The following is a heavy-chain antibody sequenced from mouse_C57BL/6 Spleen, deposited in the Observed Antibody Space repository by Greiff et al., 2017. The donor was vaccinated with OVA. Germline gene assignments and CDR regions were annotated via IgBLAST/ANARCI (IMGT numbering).Heavy chain of an antibody. Sequence: VQLQQPGAELVKPGASVKLSCKASGYTFTSYWMHWVKQRPGQGLEWIGMIHPNSGSTNYNAKFKSKATLTVDKASSKAYMQRSSLTSEDSAVYYCAGGRLTFDYWGQGTTLTVSS. D-gene: IGHD3-2*02. J-gene: IGHJ2*01. CDR1: GYTFTSYW. V-gene: IGHV1-64*01. CDR2: IHPNSGST. CDR3: AGGRLTFDY.